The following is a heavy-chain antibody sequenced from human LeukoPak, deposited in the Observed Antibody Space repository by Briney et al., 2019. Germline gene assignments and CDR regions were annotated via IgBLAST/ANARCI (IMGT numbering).Heavy chain of an antibody. D-gene: IGHD2-15*01. CDR3: ARHLRTSDCSGGSCYLFYYGMDV. V-gene: IGHV4-30-4*01. CDR1: GGSISSGDYY. Sequence: PSETLSLTCTVSGGSISSGDYYWSWIRQPPGKGLEWIGYIYYSGSTYYNPSLKSRVTISVDTSKNQFSLKLSSVTAADTAVYYCARHLRTSDCSGGSCYLFYYGMDVWGQGTTVTVSS. J-gene: IGHJ6*02. CDR2: IYYSGST.